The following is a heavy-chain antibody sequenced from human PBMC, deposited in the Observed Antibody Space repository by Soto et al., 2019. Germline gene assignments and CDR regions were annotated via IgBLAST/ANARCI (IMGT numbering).Heavy chain of an antibody. Sequence: GGSLRLSCAASGFTFSSYWMSWVRQAPGKGLEWVANIKQDGSEKYYLDSVKGRFTISRDNAKNSLYLQMNSLRAEDTAVYYCARDRMNYDYIWGSYRPWDYMDVWGKGTTVTVSS. CDR3: ARDRMNYDYIWGSYRPWDYMDV. D-gene: IGHD3-16*02. CDR2: IKQDGSEK. CDR1: GFTFSSYW. J-gene: IGHJ6*03. V-gene: IGHV3-7*01.